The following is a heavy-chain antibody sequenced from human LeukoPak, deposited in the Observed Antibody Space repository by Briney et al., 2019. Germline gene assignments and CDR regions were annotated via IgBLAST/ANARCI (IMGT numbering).Heavy chain of an antibody. D-gene: IGHD3-22*01. V-gene: IGHV4-59*01. CDR3: ARATYFDSSAYLFDY. CDR1: GGSISGYY. Sequence: SETLSLTCTVSGGSISGYYWSWIRQPPGKGLEWIAYIYYNGISNYNPSLKSRVIISVDPSKNQFSLELTSVTAADTAVYYCARATYFDSSAYLFDYWGQGTLVTVSS. CDR2: IYYNGIS. J-gene: IGHJ4*02.